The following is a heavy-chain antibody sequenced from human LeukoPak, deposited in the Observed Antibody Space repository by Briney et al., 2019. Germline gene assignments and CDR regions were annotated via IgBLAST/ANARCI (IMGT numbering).Heavy chain of an antibody. V-gene: IGHV3-7*01. CDR3: ARDGIDPGERRGAFDI. D-gene: IGHD1-1*01. J-gene: IGHJ3*02. Sequence: PGGSLRLSCAASGFTFSSYWMSWVRQAPGKGLEWVANIKQDGSEKYYADSVKGRFTISRDNSKNTLYLQMNSLRAEDTAVYYCARDGIDPGERRGAFDIWGQGTMVTVSS. CDR2: IKQDGSEK. CDR1: GFTFSSYW.